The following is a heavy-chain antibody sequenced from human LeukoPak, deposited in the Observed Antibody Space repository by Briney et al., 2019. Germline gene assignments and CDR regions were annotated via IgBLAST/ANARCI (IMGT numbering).Heavy chain of an antibody. D-gene: IGHD3-10*01. V-gene: IGHV1-3*03. CDR1: GYTFTSYY. CDR3: ARGTLWGSGSYYLDY. Sequence: GASVKVSCKASGYTFTSYYMHWVRQAPGQRLEWMGWINAGNGNTKYSPEFQGRVTMTRDTSASTVYMELSSLRSEDMAVYYCARGTLWGSGSYYLDYWGQGTLLSVSS. CDR2: INAGNGNT. J-gene: IGHJ4*02.